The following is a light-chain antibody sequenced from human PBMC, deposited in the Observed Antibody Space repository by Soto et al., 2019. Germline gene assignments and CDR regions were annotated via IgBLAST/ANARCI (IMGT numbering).Light chain of an antibody. CDR1: QGISSS. CDR2: AAS. CDR3: QQLYTYPLT. V-gene: IGKV1-9*01. J-gene: IGKJ4*01. Sequence: DIQLTQSPSFLSASVGDRVTITCRSSQGISSSLAWYQQKPGKVPTLLIYAASRLQSGVPSRFGGSGSGTDFTLTISSLQPEDLATYFCQQLYTYPLTFGGGTQVEIK.